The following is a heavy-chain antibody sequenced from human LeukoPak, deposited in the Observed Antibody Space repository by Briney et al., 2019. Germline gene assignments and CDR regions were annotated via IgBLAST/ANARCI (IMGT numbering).Heavy chain of an antibody. J-gene: IGHJ6*03. CDR2: ISRNGSTK. Sequence: GGSLRLSCAASGFTFNDYNMRLIRPAPGKGLEWVSSISRNGSTKYYADSVKGRFTISRDNAKNSLFLQMNSLRAEDTAVYYCARVSPINPSYQLPLNNYYYMDVWGKGTTVTIS. CDR3: ARVSPINPSYQLPLNNYYYMDV. V-gene: IGHV3-11*04. CDR1: GFTFNDYN. D-gene: IGHD2-2*01.